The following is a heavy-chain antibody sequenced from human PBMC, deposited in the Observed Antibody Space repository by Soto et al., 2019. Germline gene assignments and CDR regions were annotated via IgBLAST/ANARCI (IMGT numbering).Heavy chain of an antibody. V-gene: IGHV1-69*01. CDR1: GGTFSSYA. J-gene: IGHJ3*02. D-gene: IGHD5-18*01. CDR2: IIPIFGTA. Sequence: QVQLVQSGAEVKKPGSSVKVSCKASGGTFSSYAISWVRQAPGQGLEWMGGIIPIFGTANYAQKFQGRVTITAVEYTSTAYMELRSMLSEDTAVYYCARASVDTVMFSGAFDIWGKGTMVTVSS. CDR3: ARASVDTVMFSGAFDI.